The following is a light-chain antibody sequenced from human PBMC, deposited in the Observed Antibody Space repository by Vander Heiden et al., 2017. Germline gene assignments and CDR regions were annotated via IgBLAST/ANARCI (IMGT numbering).Light chain of an antibody. J-gene: IGKJ4*01. CDR2: AAS. V-gene: IGKV3-15*01. Sequence: IVMTQSPPTLSVSAGERATRSCRASQSIGNLLAWYQQRPGQALRLLIYAASSRATGIPARFSGSGSGTEFSLTISSLQSEDFAVYYCQQHHAWPLTFPGGTNVGLK. CDR1: QSIGNL. CDR3: QQHHAWPLT.